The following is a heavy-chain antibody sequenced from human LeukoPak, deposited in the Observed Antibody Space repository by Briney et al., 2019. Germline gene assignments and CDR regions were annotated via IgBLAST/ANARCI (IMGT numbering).Heavy chain of an antibody. CDR2: IKPNSGDT. V-gene: IGHV1-2*02. J-gene: IGHJ4*02. Sequence: GASVKVSCKASGYSSTDYYIYWVRQAHGQGLERMGWIKPNSGDTNYVQKFEGRVTMTRDTSISTAYMELSSLRSDDTAVYYCATKKYSGSFYAFWGQGTLVTVSS. CDR3: ATKKYSGSFYAF. D-gene: IGHD1-26*01. CDR1: GYSSTDYY.